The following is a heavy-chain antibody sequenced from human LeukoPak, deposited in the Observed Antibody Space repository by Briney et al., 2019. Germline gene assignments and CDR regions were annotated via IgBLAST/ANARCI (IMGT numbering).Heavy chain of an antibody. J-gene: IGHJ6*03. D-gene: IGHD1-26*01. CDR3: ARVGVVGVTSYYYMDV. CDR1: GFTFNNYA. CDR2: ISSSSSYI. V-gene: IGHV3-21*01. Sequence: GGSLRLSCAASGFTFNNYAMNWVRQAPGKGLEWVSSISSSSSYIYYADSVKGRFTISRDNAKNSLYLQMNSLRAEDTAVYYCARVGVVGVTSYYYMDVWGKGTTVTVSS.